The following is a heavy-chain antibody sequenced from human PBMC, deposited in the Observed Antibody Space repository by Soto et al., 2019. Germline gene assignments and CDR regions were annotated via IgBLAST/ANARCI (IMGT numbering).Heavy chain of an antibody. Sequence: EVQLLESGGGLVQPGGSLRLSCEASGFTFSSYAMSWVRQAPGKGLEWVSAISGSGGSTYYADSVKGRFTISRDNSKNTLYLQMNSLRAEDTAVYYCASERYCSSTSCPPFDYWGQGTLVTVSS. CDR3: ASERYCSSTSCPPFDY. J-gene: IGHJ4*02. CDR2: ISGSGGST. D-gene: IGHD2-2*01. CDR1: GFTFSSYA. V-gene: IGHV3-23*01.